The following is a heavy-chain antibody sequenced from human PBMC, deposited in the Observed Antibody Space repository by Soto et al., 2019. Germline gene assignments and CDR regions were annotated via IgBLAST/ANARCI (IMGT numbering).Heavy chain of an antibody. Sequence: QVQLQQWGAGLLKPSETLSLTCAVYGGSFSGYYWSWIRQPPGKGLEWIGEINHSGSTNYNPSLKSRVTISVDTSKNQFSLKLSSVTAADTAVYYCARDRIAVAVATYYYYGMDVWGQGTTVTVSS. CDR2: INHSGST. D-gene: IGHD6-19*01. CDR3: ARDRIAVAVATYYYYGMDV. CDR1: GGSFSGYY. V-gene: IGHV4-34*01. J-gene: IGHJ6*02.